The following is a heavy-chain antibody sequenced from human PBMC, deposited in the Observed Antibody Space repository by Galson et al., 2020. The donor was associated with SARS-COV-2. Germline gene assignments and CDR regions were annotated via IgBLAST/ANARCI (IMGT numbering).Heavy chain of an antibody. CDR1: GSTISSYW. J-gene: IGHJ4*02. Sequence: GGSLRLSCAASGSTISSYWMHWVRQAPGKGLVWVSRIYSEGSSTSYADSVKGRFTISGDNAKNTLYLQMNSLRAEDTAVYYCARGDMGNDYFDYWGQGTLVTVSS. V-gene: IGHV3-74*01. D-gene: IGHD7-27*01. CDR2: IYSEGSST. CDR3: ARGDMGNDYFDY.